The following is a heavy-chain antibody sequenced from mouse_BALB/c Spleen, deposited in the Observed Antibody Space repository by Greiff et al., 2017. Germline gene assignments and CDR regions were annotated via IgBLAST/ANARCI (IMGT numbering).Heavy chain of an antibody. CDR1: GFTFTDYY. J-gene: IGHJ1*01. Sequence: EVQVVESGGGLVQPGGSLRLSCATSGFTFTDYYMSWVRQPPGKALEWLGFIRNKANGYTTEYSASVKGRFTISRDNSQSILYLQMNTLRAEDSATYYCARASYGNYGYWYFDVWGAGTTVTVSS. CDR2: IRNKANGYTT. D-gene: IGHD2-10*02. CDR3: ARASYGNYGYWYFDV. V-gene: IGHV7-3*02.